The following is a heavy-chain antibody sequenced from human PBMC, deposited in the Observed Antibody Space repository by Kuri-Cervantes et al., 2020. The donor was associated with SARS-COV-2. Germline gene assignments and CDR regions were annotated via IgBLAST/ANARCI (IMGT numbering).Heavy chain of an antibody. J-gene: IGHJ6*04. Sequence: GGSLRLSCAASGFAFRTHAMHWVRQAPGKGLEWAALISYDGTYRFYADSVKGRFTISRDNAKNSLYLQMSSLRADDTAVYYCARDSTSGDVWGKGTPVTVSS. CDR1: GFAFRTHA. V-gene: IGHV3-30*04. CDR3: ARDSTSGDV. CDR2: ISYDGTYR. D-gene: IGHD2-2*01.